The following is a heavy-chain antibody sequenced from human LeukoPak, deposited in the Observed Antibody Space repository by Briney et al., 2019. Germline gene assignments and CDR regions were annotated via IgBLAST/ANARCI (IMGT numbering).Heavy chain of an antibody. J-gene: IGHJ4*02. V-gene: IGHV4-59*06. Sequence: PSETLSLTCTVSGGSISSYYWSWIRQPPGKGLEWIGYIYYSGSTYYNPSLKSRVTISVDTSKNQFSLKLSSVTAADTAVYYCVRVEYSYGYGYWGQGTLVTVSS. D-gene: IGHD5-18*01. CDR1: GGSISSYY. CDR2: IYYSGST. CDR3: VRVEYSYGYGY.